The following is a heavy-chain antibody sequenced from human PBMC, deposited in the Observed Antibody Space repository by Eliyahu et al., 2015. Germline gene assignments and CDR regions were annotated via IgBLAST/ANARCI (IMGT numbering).Heavy chain of an antibody. J-gene: IGHJ4*02. V-gene: IGHV3-23*01. CDR1: XFTFTXXA. Sequence: EVLLLESGGGLVQPGGSLRLSCAASXFTFTXXAMGWVRQAPGKGLEWVSAISDSGDTTYYADSVKGRFTISRDNSKNTLSLQMNSLSSEDTAIYYCAKVPGLDTTLPAMYSWGQGTLVTVSS. D-gene: IGHD2/OR15-2a*01. CDR3: AKVPGLDTTLPAMYS. CDR2: ISDSGDTT.